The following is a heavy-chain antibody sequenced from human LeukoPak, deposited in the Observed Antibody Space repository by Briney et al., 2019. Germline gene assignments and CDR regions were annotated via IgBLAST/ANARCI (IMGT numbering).Heavy chain of an antibody. V-gene: IGHV4-59*01. CDR2: IYYSGST. CDR1: GGSISSYY. Sequence: SETLSLTCTVSGGSISSYYWSWIRQPPGKGLEWIGYIYYSGSTNYNPSLKSRVTISVNTSKNQFSLKLSCVTAADTAVYYCARAVGWFGELLSNWFDPWGQGTLVTVSS. CDR3: ARAVGWFGELLSNWFDP. J-gene: IGHJ5*02. D-gene: IGHD3-10*01.